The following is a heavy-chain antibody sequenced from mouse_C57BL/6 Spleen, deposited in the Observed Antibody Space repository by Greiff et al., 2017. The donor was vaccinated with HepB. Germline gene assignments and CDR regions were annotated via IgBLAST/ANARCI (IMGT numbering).Heavy chain of an antibody. J-gene: IGHJ2*01. Sequence: QVQLKQPGAELVMPGASVKLSCKASGYTFTSYWMHWVKQRPGQGLEWIGEIDPSDSYTNYNQKFKGKSTLTVDKSSSTAYMQLSSLTSEDSAVYYCARRGYGGTAYYFDYWGQGTTLTVSS. CDR1: GYTFTSYW. CDR2: IDPSDSYT. CDR3: ARRGYGGTAYYFDY. V-gene: IGHV1-69*01. D-gene: IGHD1-1*01.